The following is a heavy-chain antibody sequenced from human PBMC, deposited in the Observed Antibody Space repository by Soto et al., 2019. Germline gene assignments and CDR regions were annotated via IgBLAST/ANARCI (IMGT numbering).Heavy chain of an antibody. J-gene: IGHJ4*02. CDR2: ISYDGSNK. CDR3: AKDRLASYGSASVVTAHFDY. Sequence: GGSLRLSCAASGFTFSSYVMHWVRQAPGKGLEWVAVISYDGSNKYYADSVKGRFTISRDNSKNTLYLQMNSLRAEDTAVYYCAKDRLASYGSASVVTAHFDYWGQGTLVTVSS. V-gene: IGHV3-30*18. D-gene: IGHD3-10*01. CDR1: GFTFSSYV.